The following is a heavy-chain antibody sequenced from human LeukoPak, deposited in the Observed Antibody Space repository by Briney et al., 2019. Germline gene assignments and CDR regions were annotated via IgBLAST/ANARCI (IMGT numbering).Heavy chain of an antibody. CDR1: GFTFSSYS. V-gene: IGHV3-23*01. Sequence: PGGSLRLSCAASGFTFSSYSMTWVRQAPGKGLEWVSGISTSGGTTSYADSVKGRFTISRDNPRNTLYMQMSSLRDEDTTVYYCAIMHPYYDGSGYWVQWGQGTLVTVSS. J-gene: IGHJ4*02. D-gene: IGHD3-22*01. CDR2: ISTSGGTT. CDR3: AIMHPYYDGSGYWVQ.